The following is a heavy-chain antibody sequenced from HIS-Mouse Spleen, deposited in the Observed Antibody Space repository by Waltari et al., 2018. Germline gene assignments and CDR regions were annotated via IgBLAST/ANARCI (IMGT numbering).Heavy chain of an antibody. V-gene: IGHV4-39*07. Sequence: QLQLQESGPGLVKPSETLSLTCTVSGGSISSSSYYWGWIRQPPGKGLEWIGSIYYSGGTDFNPSLKSRVTISVDTSKTQVSLKLSAVTAADTAVYYCAREIPYSSSWYDWYFDLWGRGTLVTVSS. D-gene: IGHD6-13*01. CDR1: GGSISSSSYY. CDR3: AREIPYSSSWYDWYFDL. J-gene: IGHJ2*01. CDR2: IYYSGGT.